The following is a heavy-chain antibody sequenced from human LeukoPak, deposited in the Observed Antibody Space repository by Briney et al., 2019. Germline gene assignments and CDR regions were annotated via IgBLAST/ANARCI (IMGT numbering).Heavy chain of an antibody. CDR3: ARHTGYCSGGSCYPSFDY. J-gene: IGHJ4*02. Sequence: SETLSLTCTVSGGSISSYYWSWIRQPPGKGLEWIGYIYYSGSTNYNPSLKSRVTISVDTSKNQFSLKLSSVTAADTAVYYCARHTGYCSGGSCYPSFDYWGQGTLVTVSS. D-gene: IGHD2-15*01. CDR1: GGSISSYY. CDR2: IYYSGST. V-gene: IGHV4-59*08.